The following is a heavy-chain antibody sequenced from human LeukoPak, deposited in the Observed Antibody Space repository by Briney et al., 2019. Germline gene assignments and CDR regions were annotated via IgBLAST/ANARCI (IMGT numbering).Heavy chain of an antibody. Sequence: PSETLSLTCTVSGGSISSSSYYWGWIRQPPGKGLEWIGSIYYSGSTYYNPSLKSRVTKSVDTSKNQFSLKLSSVTAADTAVYYCARARETKKYYFDYWGQGTLVTVSS. CDR1: GGSISSSSYY. V-gene: IGHV4-39*01. CDR2: IYYSGST. J-gene: IGHJ4*02. CDR3: ARARETKKYYFDY. D-gene: IGHD1-26*01.